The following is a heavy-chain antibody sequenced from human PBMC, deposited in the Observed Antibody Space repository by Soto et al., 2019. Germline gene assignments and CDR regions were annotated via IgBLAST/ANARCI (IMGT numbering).Heavy chain of an antibody. CDR2: ISHSGTS. V-gene: IGHV4-4*02. J-gene: IGHJ3*01. D-gene: IGHD3-9*01. Sequence: QVQLQESGPGLVKPSGTLSLTCAVSGGSISSSHWCTWVRQSPGKGLEYIGEISHSGTSNSNPSLTRRPTLSVEKPKNHFPLPLASAAAAGTAAYYCARVVLTITRGAFDAWGQGTLVIVSS. CDR1: GGSISSSHW. CDR3: ARVVLTITRGAFDA.